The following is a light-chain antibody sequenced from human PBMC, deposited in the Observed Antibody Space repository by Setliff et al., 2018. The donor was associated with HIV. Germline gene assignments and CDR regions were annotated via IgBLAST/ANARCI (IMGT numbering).Light chain of an antibody. J-gene: IGLJ1*01. Sequence: QSALTQPPSVSGSPGQSVTISCTGTSSDVGGYNYVSWYQQHPGKAPKLLIYEVSNRPSWVSNRFSGSKSGNTASLTISGLQPEDEADYFCSSYTSSSTRVFGTGTKVTVL. CDR1: SSDVGGYNY. CDR3: SSYTSSSTRV. V-gene: IGLV2-14*01. CDR2: EVS.